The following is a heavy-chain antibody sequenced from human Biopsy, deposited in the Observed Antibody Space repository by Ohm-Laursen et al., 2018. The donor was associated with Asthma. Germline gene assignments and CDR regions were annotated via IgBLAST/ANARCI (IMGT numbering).Heavy chain of an antibody. CDR1: GFSFDDCA. V-gene: IGHV3-9*01. CDR2: ISWNSGNI. D-gene: IGHD1-26*01. Sequence: SLRLSCTAPGFSFDDCAMHWVRQAPGKGLEWVSSISWNSGNIDYADSVKGRFTISRDNSRNTLHLQMNSLRAEDTAVYYCAKDVFPGWELRRGPDYWGQGTLVTVPS. J-gene: IGHJ4*02. CDR3: AKDVFPGWELRRGPDY.